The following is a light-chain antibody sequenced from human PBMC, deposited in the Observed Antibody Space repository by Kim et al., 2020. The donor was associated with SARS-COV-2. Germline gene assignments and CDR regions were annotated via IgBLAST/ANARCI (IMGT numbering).Light chain of an antibody. V-gene: IGLV3-19*01. Sequence: SSELTQDPAVSVALGQTVRITCQGDSLRSYYASWYQQKPGQAPVVVIYGKINRLSGIPDRFSGSNSGDTASLTITGAQAEDEADYYCNSRDSSTNHLVFG. CDR3: NSRDSSTNHLV. CDR2: GKI. CDR1: SLRSYY. J-gene: IGLJ2*01.